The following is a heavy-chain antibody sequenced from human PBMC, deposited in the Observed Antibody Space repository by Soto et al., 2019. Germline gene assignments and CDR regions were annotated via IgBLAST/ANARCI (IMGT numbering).Heavy chain of an antibody. V-gene: IGHV1-69*06. CDR1: GDTFSSYT. CDR2: IIPLFGTT. Sequence: QVQLVQSGAEVKKPGSSVKVSCKASGDTFSSYTITWVRQAPGQGLEWMGGIIPLFGTTYYAQKFHGRVTFTADTYSITAYMALSSLTSEDRAVYYCARKVASSDDAFDIWGQGTMVTVAS. CDR3: ARKVASSDDAFDI. J-gene: IGHJ3*02.